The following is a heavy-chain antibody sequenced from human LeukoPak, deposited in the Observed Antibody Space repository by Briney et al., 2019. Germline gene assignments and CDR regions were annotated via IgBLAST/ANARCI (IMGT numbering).Heavy chain of an antibody. CDR2: ISGSSDYI. D-gene: IGHD1-26*01. CDR1: GFPFSTYS. V-gene: IGHV3-21*01. J-gene: IGHJ6*02. CDR3: ARDRRPSVKYVYYNWDV. Sequence: PGRSLRLSCAASGFPFSTYSMNWVRQAPGKGLEWVSSISGSSDYIYYADSVKGRFTISRDNAKNSLYLQINSLRAEDTAVYYCARDRRPSVKYVYYNWDVWGQGTTVTVSS.